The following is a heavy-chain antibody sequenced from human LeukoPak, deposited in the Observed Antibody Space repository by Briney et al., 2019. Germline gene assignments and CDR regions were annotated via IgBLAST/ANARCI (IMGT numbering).Heavy chain of an antibody. CDR2: INGVGSEP. CDR3: AKDEYNTFDI. J-gene: IGHJ3*02. Sequence: GGSLRLSCAASGLTFSNYWMGWVRQAPGKGLVWVANINGVGSEPYYGDSLEGRFTISRDNAKNSLYLQMNSLRAEDTAVYYCAKDEYNTFDIWGQGTMVTVSS. CDR1: GLTFSNYW. D-gene: IGHD5-24*01. V-gene: IGHV3-7*03.